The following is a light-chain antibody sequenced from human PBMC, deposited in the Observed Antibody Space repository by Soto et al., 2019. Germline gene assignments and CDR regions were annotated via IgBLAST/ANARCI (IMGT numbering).Light chain of an antibody. Sequence: DIKMTQSPSTLSASIGDRVTITCRASQSISSWLAWYQQKPGKAPKLLIYDASSLESGVPSRFSGSGSGTEFTLTISSLQPDDFATYYCQQYKSYSPWTFGQRTKVDIK. V-gene: IGKV1-5*01. CDR3: QQYKSYSPWT. CDR2: DAS. J-gene: IGKJ1*01. CDR1: QSISSW.